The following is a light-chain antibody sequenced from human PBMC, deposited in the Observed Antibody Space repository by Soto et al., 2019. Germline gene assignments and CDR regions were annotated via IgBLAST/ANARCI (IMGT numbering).Light chain of an antibody. CDR2: WAS. CDR3: QQYYTNSWS. J-gene: IGKJ1*01. Sequence: VTPTPNSLALSLCGGATPKRQSRQRVLYSPNNKNYLAWYQHKPGQPPKMLIYWASIRESGVPDRFSGSGSGTDFTLTISSLQSEDVAVYYCQQYYTNSWSFGQGTKVDI. CDR1: QRVLYSPNNKNY. V-gene: IGKV4-1*01.